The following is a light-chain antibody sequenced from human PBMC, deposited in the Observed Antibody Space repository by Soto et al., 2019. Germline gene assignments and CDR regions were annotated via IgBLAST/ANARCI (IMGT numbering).Light chain of an antibody. CDR1: QDISTW. Sequence: DIQMTQSPSSVSASVGDKVTITCRASQDISTWLAWYQQMPGTAPKLLIYAASALQRGVPSRFSGSGAGTDFSLTISSLQPEDFATYYCQQADSFPWTFGQGTKVEIK. CDR2: AAS. J-gene: IGKJ1*01. CDR3: QQADSFPWT. V-gene: IGKV1-12*01.